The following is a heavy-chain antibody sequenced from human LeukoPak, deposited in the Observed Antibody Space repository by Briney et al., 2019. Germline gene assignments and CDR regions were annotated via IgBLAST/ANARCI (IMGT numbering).Heavy chain of an antibody. Sequence: ASVKVSCKASGGTFTNYAFSWVRQAPGQGLEWMGGIIPLFETGTYAQKFQGRVTITRDLSTGTAYMDLTNLRSEDTAMYYCAIAGDRGFDPWGPGTLVSVSS. CDR2: IIPLFETG. D-gene: IGHD3-10*01. CDR1: GGTFTNYA. CDR3: AIAGDRGFDP. V-gene: IGHV1-69*05. J-gene: IGHJ5*02.